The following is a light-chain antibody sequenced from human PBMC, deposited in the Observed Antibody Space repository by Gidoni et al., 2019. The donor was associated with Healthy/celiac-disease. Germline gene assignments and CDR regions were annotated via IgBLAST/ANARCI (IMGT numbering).Light chain of an antibody. CDR2: AAS. J-gene: IGKJ1*01. V-gene: IGKV1-39*01. CDR3: QQSYSTHGT. Sequence: DIQMTQSPSSLSASVGDRVTITCRASQSISSYLNWYQQKPGKAPKLLIYAASSLQSGVPSRFSGSGSGTDFTLTISSLQPEDFATYYCQQSYSTHGTFXQXTKVEIK. CDR1: QSISSY.